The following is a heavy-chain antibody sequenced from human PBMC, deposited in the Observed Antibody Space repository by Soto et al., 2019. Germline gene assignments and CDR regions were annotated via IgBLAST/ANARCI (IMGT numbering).Heavy chain of an antibody. J-gene: IGHJ4*02. D-gene: IGHD1-1*01. CDR2: IYYSGST. CDR3: ARAWNDVFPYFDY. V-gene: IGHV4-59*01. CDR1: GGSISSYY. Sequence: SETLSLTCTVSGGSISSYYWSWIRQPPGKGLEWIGYIYYSGSTNYNPSLKSRVTISVDTSKNQFSLKLSSVAAADTAVYYCARAWNDVFPYFDYWGQGTLVTVSS.